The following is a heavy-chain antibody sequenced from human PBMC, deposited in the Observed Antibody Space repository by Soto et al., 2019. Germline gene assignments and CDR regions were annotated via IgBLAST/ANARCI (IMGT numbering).Heavy chain of an antibody. D-gene: IGHD3-3*02. Sequence: SVKVSCNASGGTFSSYAISWVRQAPGQGLEWMGGIIPIFGTANYAQKFQGRVTITADKSTSTAYMELSSLRSEDTAVYYCARGKAFAGYWFDPWGQGTLVTVSS. J-gene: IGHJ5*02. CDR1: GGTFSSYA. CDR2: IIPIFGTA. V-gene: IGHV1-69*06. CDR3: ARGKAFAGYWFDP.